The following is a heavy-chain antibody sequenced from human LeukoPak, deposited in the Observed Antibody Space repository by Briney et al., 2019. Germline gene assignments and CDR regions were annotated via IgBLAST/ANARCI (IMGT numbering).Heavy chain of an antibody. CDR3: ARWYSRCWAFDY. D-gene: IGHD6-13*01. Sequence: PSETLPHTCTVSGGTISSYYWNWIRQPPGKGLEWIGYIHYSGSTKYNPSLKSRVTISVDTSKNQFSLKLSSVTAADTAVYYCARWYSRCWAFDYWAARPLLTVSS. V-gene: IGHV4-59*08. J-gene: IGHJ4*02. CDR2: IHYSGST. CDR1: GGTISSYY.